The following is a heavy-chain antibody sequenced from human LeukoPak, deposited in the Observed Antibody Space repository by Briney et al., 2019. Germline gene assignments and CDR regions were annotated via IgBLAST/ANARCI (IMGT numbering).Heavy chain of an antibody. D-gene: IGHD3-16*01. J-gene: IGHJ5*02. CDR3: ARGDYYDGGGRNWFDP. CDR2: IHTSGPT. Sequence: PSETLSLPCTVSGDSMRSYYWSFIRQPAGKGLELIGRIHTSGPTWYNASLKSRVPMSVDPSQNQFPLRLTAVTPADTAVFYCARGDYYDGGGRNWFDPWSQGTLVTVSS. V-gene: IGHV4-4*07. CDR1: GDSMRSYY.